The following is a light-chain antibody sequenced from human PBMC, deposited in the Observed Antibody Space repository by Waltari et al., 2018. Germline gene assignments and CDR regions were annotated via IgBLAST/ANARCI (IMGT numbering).Light chain of an antibody. CDR1: RSDVGHFEY. V-gene: IGLV2-14*03. CDR2: DVF. Sequence: SALTQPAAVSGSPGQSCTIPCTGTRSDVGHFEYVSWFQQHPGKAPKLLIYDVFSRPSGVSNRFSASKSGNTASLTISGLQAEDEANYFCNSYSTSSAPAFGGGTKLTVL. J-gene: IGLJ2*01. CDR3: NSYSTSSAPA.